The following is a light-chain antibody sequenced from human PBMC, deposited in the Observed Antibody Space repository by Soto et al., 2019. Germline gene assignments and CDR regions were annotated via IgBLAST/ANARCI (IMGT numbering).Light chain of an antibody. J-gene: IGKJ3*01. CDR3: QQYGSSPLT. CDR1: QSVSSSY. CDR2: GAS. Sequence: ETVLTQSPGTLSLSPGERATLSCRASQSVSSSYLAWYQQKPGQAPRLLIYGASSRATGIPDRFSGSGAGTDFTLTISRLEPEDIAVYYCQQYGSSPLTFGPGTKVDI. V-gene: IGKV3-20*01.